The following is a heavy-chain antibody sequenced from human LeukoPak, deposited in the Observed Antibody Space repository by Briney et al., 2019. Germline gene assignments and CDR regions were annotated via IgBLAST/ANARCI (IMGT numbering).Heavy chain of an antibody. Sequence: GGSLRLSCAASGFTFSSYAMSWVRQAPGKGLEWVSAISGSGDSTYYADSVKGRFTISRDNSKNTLYLQMNSLRAEDTAVYYCAKDLTPWEDSSGFDGIWGQGTMVTVSS. V-gene: IGHV3-23*01. D-gene: IGHD3-22*01. CDR1: GFTFSSYA. J-gene: IGHJ3*02. CDR3: AKDLTPWEDSSGFDGI. CDR2: ISGSGDST.